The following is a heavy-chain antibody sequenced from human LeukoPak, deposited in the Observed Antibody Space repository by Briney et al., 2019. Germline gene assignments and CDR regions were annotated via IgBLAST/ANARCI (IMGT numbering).Heavy chain of an antibody. CDR3: ARDRSASIAVVTAEIDY. D-gene: IGHD6-19*01. CDR2: ISYDGSNK. CDR1: GFTFSSYA. V-gene: IGHV3-30-3*01. Sequence: GRSLRLSCAASGFTFSSYAMHWVRQAPGKGLEWVAVISYDGSNKYYADSVKGRFTISRDNAKDSLYLQMNGLRAEDTAVYYCARDRSASIAVVTAEIDYWGQGTLVTVSS. J-gene: IGHJ4*02.